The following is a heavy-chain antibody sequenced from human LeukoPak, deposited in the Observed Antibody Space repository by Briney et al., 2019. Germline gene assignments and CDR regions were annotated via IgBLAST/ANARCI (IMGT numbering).Heavy chain of an antibody. D-gene: IGHD4-17*01. CDR3: AKDTHYGDHYFDY. CDR2: ITGSGGST. Sequence: GGSLRLSCAASGFTFINYGMNWVRQAPGKGLEWVSGITGSGGSTYYADSVKGRFTISRDNSKNTLYLQMNSLRAEDTAVYYCAKDTHYGDHYFDYWGQGTLVTVSS. J-gene: IGHJ4*02. CDR1: GFTFINYG. V-gene: IGHV3-23*01.